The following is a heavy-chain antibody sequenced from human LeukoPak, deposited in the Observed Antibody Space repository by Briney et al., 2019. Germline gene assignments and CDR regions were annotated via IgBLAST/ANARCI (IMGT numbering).Heavy chain of an antibody. J-gene: IGHJ6*03. CDR2: IKQDGSEK. CDR1: GFTFSSYW. CDR3: ARDIYSSSSLYYYYMDV. D-gene: IGHD6-6*01. Sequence: GGSLRLSCAASGFTFSSYWMSWVRQAPGKGLEWVANIKQDGSEKYYVDSVKGRSTISRDNAKNSLYLQMNSLRAEDTAVYYCARDIYSSSSLYYYYMDVWGKGTTVTVSS. V-gene: IGHV3-7*01.